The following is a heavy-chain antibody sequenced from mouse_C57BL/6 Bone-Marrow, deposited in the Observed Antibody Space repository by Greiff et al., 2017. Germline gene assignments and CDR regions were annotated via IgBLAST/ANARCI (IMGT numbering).Heavy chain of an antibody. V-gene: IGHV1-64*01. D-gene: IGHD1-1*01. CDR1: GYTFTSYW. J-gene: IGHJ3*01. CDR2: IHPNSGSI. Sequence: VQLQQPGAELVKPGASVKLSCKASGYTFTSYWMHWVKQRPGQGLEWIGMIHPNSGSINYNEKFKSKVTLTVDKSSSTAYMQLSSLTSEDSAVYYCARLDYGSPWFAYWGQGTLVTVSA. CDR3: ARLDYGSPWFAY.